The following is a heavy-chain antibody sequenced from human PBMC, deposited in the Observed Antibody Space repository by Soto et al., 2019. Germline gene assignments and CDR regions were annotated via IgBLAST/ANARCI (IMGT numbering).Heavy chain of an antibody. V-gene: IGHV1-69*13. D-gene: IGHD6-6*01. CDR3: ARGSSVVPGYFDY. CDR1: GGTFSSYA. J-gene: IGHJ4*02. CDR2: IIPIFGTA. Sequence: EASVKVSCKASGGTFSSYAISWVRQAPGQGLEWMGGIIPIFGTANYAQKFQGRVTITADESTSTAYMELSSLRSEDTAVYYCARGSSVVPGYFDYWGQGTLVTVSS.